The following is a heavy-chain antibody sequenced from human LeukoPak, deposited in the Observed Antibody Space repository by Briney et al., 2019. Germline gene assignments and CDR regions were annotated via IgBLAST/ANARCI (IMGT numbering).Heavy chain of an antibody. D-gene: IGHD6-25*01. CDR1: GYSISSGYY. Sequence: KPSETLSLTCTVSGYSISSGYYWGWIRQPPGKGLEWIGSIYHSGSTYYNPSLKSRVTISVDTSKSQFSLKLSSVTAADTAVYYCARGVEQRRGDAFDIWGQGTMVTVSS. CDR3: ARGVEQRRGDAFDI. V-gene: IGHV4-38-2*02. J-gene: IGHJ3*02. CDR2: IYHSGST.